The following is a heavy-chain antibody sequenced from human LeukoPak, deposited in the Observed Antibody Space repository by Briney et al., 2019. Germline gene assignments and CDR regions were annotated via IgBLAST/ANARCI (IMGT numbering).Heavy chain of an antibody. D-gene: IGHD5-12*01. CDR1: GGTFSNYA. CDR2: IIPILGIA. CDR3: ARNRDIMATQTFDY. J-gene: IGHJ4*02. V-gene: IGHV1-69*04. Sequence: GSSVKVSCKASGGTFSNYAISWVRQAPGQGLEWMGRIIPILGIANYAQKFQGRVTITADKSTSTAYMELSSLRSEDTAVYYCARNRDIMATQTFDYWGQGTLVTVSS.